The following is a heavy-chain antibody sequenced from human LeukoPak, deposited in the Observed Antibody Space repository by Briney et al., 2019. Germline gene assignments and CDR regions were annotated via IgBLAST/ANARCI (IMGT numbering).Heavy chain of an antibody. Sequence: SETLSLTCTVSGGSISSSSYYWGWIRQPPGKGLEWIGSIYYSGSTYYNPSLKSRVTISVDTSKNQFSLKLSSVTAADTAVYYCAREGYYDSSDSLWGKGTTVTVSS. V-gene: IGHV4-39*07. CDR3: AREGYYDSSDSL. CDR2: IYYSGST. D-gene: IGHD3-22*01. CDR1: GGSISSSSYY. J-gene: IGHJ6*04.